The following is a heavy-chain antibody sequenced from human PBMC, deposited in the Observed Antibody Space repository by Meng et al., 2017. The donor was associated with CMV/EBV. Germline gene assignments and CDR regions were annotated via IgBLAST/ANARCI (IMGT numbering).Heavy chain of an antibody. J-gene: IGHJ4*02. D-gene: IGHD5-24*01. CDR1: GSTSSSYA. CDR3: ARMPRDGYNYIDY. V-gene: IGHV1-69*01. Sequence: AGAEWSTAVSSVKVSCKAPGSTSSSYAISWVRQAPGQGLGWMGGIIPIFGTANYAQKFQGRVTITADESTSTAYMELSSLRSEDTAVYYCARMPRDGYNYIDYWGQGTLVTVSS. CDR2: IIPIFGTA.